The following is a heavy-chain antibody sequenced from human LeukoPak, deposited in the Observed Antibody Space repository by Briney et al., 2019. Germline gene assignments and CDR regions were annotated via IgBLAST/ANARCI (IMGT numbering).Heavy chain of an antibody. D-gene: IGHD3-10*01. J-gene: IGHJ3*02. CDR2: IYYSGST. V-gene: IGHV4-31*03. CDR1: GGSISSGDYY. CDR3: ARAPYSGSGGGAFDI. Sequence: SETLSLTCSVSGGSISSGDYYWSWIRQNPGKGLEWIGYIYYSGSTYYNPSLKSRVTMSVDTSKNQFSLKLSPVTAADTAVYFCARAPYSGSGGGAFDIWGQGTKVIVSS.